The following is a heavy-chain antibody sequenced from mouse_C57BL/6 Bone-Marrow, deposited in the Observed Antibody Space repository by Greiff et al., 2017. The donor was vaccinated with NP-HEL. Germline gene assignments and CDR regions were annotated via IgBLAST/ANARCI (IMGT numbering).Heavy chain of an antibody. CDR1: GYTFTDYY. D-gene: IGHD1-1*01. Sequence: QVQLQQSGPELVKPGASVKISCKASGYTFTDYYINWVKQRPGQGLEWIGWIFPGSGSTYYNEKFKGKATLTVDKSSSTAYMLLSSLTSEDSAVYFCARSPGATVVATYYFDYWGQGTTLTVSS. V-gene: IGHV1-75*01. J-gene: IGHJ2*01. CDR2: IFPGSGST. CDR3: ARSPGATVVATYYFDY.